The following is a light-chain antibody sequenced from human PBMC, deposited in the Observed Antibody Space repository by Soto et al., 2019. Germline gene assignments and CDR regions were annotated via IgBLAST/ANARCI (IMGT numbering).Light chain of an antibody. V-gene: IGKV3-20*01. CDR3: QQYGGSPRGYT. CDR2: GAS. CDR1: QSISSTY. Sequence: EIVLTQSPGTLSLSPGERATLSCRASQSISSTYLAWYQQKPGQAPRLLIYGASRRATGIPDRFSGGGSGTDFTLTVSRLEPEDFAVYFCQQYGGSPRGYTFGHGTKLEIK. J-gene: IGKJ2*01.